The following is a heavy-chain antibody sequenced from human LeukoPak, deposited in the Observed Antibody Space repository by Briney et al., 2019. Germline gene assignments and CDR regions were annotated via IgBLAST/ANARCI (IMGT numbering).Heavy chain of an antibody. Sequence: GGTLRLSCAASGFTFSSYGMSWVRQAPGKGLEWVANIKQDGSEKYYVDSVKGRFTISRDNAKNSLYLQMNSLRAEDTAVYYCARDAYYDFWSGWHWFDPWGQGTLVTVSS. CDR1: GFTFSSYG. D-gene: IGHD3-3*01. V-gene: IGHV3-7*01. CDR2: IKQDGSEK. CDR3: ARDAYYDFWSGWHWFDP. J-gene: IGHJ5*02.